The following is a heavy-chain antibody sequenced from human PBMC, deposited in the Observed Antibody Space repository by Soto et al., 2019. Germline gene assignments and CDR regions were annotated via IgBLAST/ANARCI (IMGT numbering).Heavy chain of an antibody. D-gene: IGHD5-18*01. J-gene: IGHJ4*02. V-gene: IGHV3-49*03. Sequence: GGSLRLSCTASRFTFGDYAMSWFRQAPGKGLEWVSFIRSKAYGGTTEYAASVKGRFTISRDDSKSIAYLQMNSLKTEDTAVYYCTRARVNGYGPFDYWGQGTLVTVSS. CDR3: TRARVNGYGPFDY. CDR1: RFTFGDYA. CDR2: IRSKAYGGTT.